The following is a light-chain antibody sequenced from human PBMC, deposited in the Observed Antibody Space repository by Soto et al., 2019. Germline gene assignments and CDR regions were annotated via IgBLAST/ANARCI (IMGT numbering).Light chain of an antibody. CDR3: QSYDSSLSGFYV. CDR2: SNS. J-gene: IGLJ1*01. CDR1: SSNIGAGYD. Sequence: QSMLTQPPSVSGAPGQRVTISCTGSSSNIGAGYDVHWYQQLPGTAPKLLIYSNSNRPSGVPDRFSGSKSGTSASLAITGLQAEDEADYYCQSYDSSLSGFYVFGTGTKVTVL. V-gene: IGLV1-40*01.